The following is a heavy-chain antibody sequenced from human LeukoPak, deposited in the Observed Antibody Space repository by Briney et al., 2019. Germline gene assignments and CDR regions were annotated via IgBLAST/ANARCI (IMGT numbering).Heavy chain of an antibody. CDR3: ARGRSTNFLDV. V-gene: IGHV3-9*01. CDR1: GFTFDNYA. D-gene: IGHD2-2*01. CDR2: ISWNSGNI. J-gene: IGHJ6*02. Sequence: GGSLRLSCTASGFTFDNYAIHWVRQAPGKGLEWVSGISWNSGNIGYADSVKGRFTISRDNAKNTLYLQMNSLRAEDTAVYYCARGRSTNFLDVWGQGTTVTVSS.